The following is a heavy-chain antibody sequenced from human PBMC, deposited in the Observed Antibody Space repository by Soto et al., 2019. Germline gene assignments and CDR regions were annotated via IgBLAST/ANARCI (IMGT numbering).Heavy chain of an antibody. J-gene: IGHJ4*02. CDR2: IYYSGST. CDR3: ARGGDVVLVTAPLDY. V-gene: IGHV4-59*08. Sequence: SETLSLTCTVSGGSISSYYWSWIRQPPGKGLEWIGYIYYSGSTNYNPSLKSRVTISVDTSKNQFSLKLSSVTAADTAVYYCARGGDVVLVTAPLDYWGQGTLVTVSS. D-gene: IGHD2-21*02. CDR1: GGSISSYY.